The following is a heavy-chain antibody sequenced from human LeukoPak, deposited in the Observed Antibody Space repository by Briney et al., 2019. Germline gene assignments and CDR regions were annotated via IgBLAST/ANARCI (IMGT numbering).Heavy chain of an antibody. D-gene: IGHD1-26*01. CDR2: IYYSGST. CDR3: ARDPGRSGSYYLPVYFRH. J-gene: IGHJ1*01. CDR1: GGSISSYY. V-gene: IGHV4-59*01. Sequence: SETLSLTCTVSGGSISSYYWSWIRQPPGKGLEWIGYIYYSGSTNYNPSLKSRVTISVDTPKNQFSLKLSSVTAADTAVYYCARDPGRSGSYYLPVYFRHWGQGTLVTVSS.